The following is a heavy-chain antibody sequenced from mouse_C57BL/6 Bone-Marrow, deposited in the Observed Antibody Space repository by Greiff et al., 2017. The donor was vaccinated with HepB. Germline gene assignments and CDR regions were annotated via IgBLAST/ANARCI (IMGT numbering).Heavy chain of an antibody. V-gene: IGHV1-81*01. CDR2: IYPRSGNT. J-gene: IGHJ3*01. D-gene: IGHD1-1*01. CDR1: GYTFTSYG. Sequence: QVQLKQSGAELARPGASVKLSCKASGYTFTSYGISWVKQRTGQGLEWIGEIYPRSGNTYYNEKFKGKATLTADKSSSTAYMELRSLTSEDSAVYFCANNYYGSSYWFAYWGQGTLVTVSA. CDR3: ANNYYGSSYWFAY.